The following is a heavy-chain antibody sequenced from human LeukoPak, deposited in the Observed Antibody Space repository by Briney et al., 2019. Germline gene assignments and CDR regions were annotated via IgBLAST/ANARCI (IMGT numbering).Heavy chain of an antibody. CDR3: ARGTAVPYLDS. CDR2: INPNSGDT. V-gene: IGHV1-2*02. CDR1: GYTFTGRY. J-gene: IGHJ4*02. D-gene: IGHD6-25*01. Sequence: ASVKVSCKASGYTFTGRYMHWVRQAPGQGLEWMGWINPNSGDTSYAQKFQGRVTMTRDTSISTTYMELRSLRSDVTAVFYCARGTAVPYLDSWGQGTLVTVSS.